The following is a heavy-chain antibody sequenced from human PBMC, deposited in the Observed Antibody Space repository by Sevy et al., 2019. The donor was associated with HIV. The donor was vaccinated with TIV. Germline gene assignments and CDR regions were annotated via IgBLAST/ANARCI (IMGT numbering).Heavy chain of an antibody. V-gene: IGHV3-11*01. CDR3: ARTPQFIAAAGIFSVDPLLDP. CDR2: ISSSGSTI. CDR1: GFTFSDYY. Sequence: GGSLRLSCAASGFTFSDYYMSWIRQAPGKGLEWVSYISSSGSTIYYADSVKGRFTISRDNAKNSLYLQMNSLRAEDTAVYYCARTPQFIAAAGIFSVDPLLDPWGQGTLVTVSS. D-gene: IGHD6-13*01. J-gene: IGHJ5*02.